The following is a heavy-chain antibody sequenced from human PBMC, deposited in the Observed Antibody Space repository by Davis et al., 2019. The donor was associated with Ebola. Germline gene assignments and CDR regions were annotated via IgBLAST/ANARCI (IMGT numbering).Heavy chain of an antibody. CDR2: TRNKANSYTT. D-gene: IGHD3-3*01. J-gene: IGHJ6*02. Sequence: PGGSLRLSCAASGFTFSDHYMDWVRQAPGKGLEWVGRTRNKANSYTTEYAASVKGRFTISRDDSKNSLYLQMNSLKTEDTAVYYCARFAVLNVLRFHYYYYYGMDVWGQGTTVTVSS. V-gene: IGHV3-72*01. CDR1: GFTFSDHY. CDR3: ARFAVLNVLRFHYYYYYGMDV.